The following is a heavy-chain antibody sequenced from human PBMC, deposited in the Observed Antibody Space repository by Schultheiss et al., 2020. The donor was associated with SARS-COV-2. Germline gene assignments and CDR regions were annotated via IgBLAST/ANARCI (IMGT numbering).Heavy chain of an antibody. J-gene: IGHJ4*02. CDR2: IYYSGST. CDR1: GGSISSSNW. Sequence: SETLSLTCAVSGGSISSSNWWSWVRQPPGKGLEWIGYIYYSGSTYYNPSLKSRVTISVDTSKNQFSLKLSSVTAADTAVYYCARGYADYRYYFDYWGQGTLVTVSS. D-gene: IGHD4-17*01. CDR3: ARGYADYRYYFDY. V-gene: IGHV4-4*02.